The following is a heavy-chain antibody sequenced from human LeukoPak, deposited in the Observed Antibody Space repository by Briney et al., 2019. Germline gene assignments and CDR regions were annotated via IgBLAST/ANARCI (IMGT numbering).Heavy chain of an antibody. D-gene: IGHD6-6*01. CDR3: ARDLYSSSFPYYFDY. J-gene: IGHJ4*02. CDR2: ISSSSSYI. Sequence: GGSLRLSCAASGFTFSSYSMNWVRQAPGKGLEWVSSISSSSSYIYYADSVKGRFTISRDSAKNSLYLQMNSLRAEDTAVYYCARDLYSSSFPYYFDYWGQGTLVTVSS. CDR1: GFTFSSYS. V-gene: IGHV3-21*01.